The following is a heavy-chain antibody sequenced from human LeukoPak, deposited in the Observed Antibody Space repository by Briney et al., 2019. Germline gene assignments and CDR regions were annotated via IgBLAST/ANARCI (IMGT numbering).Heavy chain of an antibody. V-gene: IGHV4-34*01. CDR3: ARGSIVGWLDP. CDR1: GASLSGFF. D-gene: IGHD1-26*01. J-gene: IGHJ5*02. CDR2: MNQGGGA. Sequence: SETLSLTCAVDGASLSGFFWNWIRQSPGKGLEWIGEMNQGGGARFNPSLESRVIIAVDTSKNQFTLKVNSVTDADTAVYYCARGSIVGWLDPWGQGTLVTVSS.